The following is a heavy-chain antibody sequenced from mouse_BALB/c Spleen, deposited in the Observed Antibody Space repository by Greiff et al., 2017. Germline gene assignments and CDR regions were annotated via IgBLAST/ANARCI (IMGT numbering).Heavy chain of an antibody. CDR3: ARHRATGGAMDY. CDR1: GFTFSSYG. V-gene: IGHV5-6*01. D-gene: IGHD3-1*01. CDR2: ISSGGSYT. Sequence: EVQLQESGGDLVKPGGSLKLSCAASGFTFSSYGMSWVRQTPDKRLEWVATISSGGSYTYYPDSVKGRFTISRDNAKNTLYLQMSSLKSEDTAMYYCARHRATGGAMDYWGQGTSVTVSS. J-gene: IGHJ4*01.